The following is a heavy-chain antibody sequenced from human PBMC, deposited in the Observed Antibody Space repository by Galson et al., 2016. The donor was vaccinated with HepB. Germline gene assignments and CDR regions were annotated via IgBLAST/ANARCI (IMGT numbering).Heavy chain of an antibody. CDR1: GFTFEEYA. CDR2: ISWNSGSI. CDR3: VKDKWGRSNERDQYGMDV. Sequence: SLRLSCAASGFTFEEYAMHWVRQAPGMGLEWVSGISWNSGSIVYAGSVEGRFSISRDNAKNSLYFQMNSLRLEDTALYYCVKDKWGRSNERDQYGMDVWGQGTTVTVSS. D-gene: IGHD3-16*01. V-gene: IGHV3-9*01. J-gene: IGHJ6*02.